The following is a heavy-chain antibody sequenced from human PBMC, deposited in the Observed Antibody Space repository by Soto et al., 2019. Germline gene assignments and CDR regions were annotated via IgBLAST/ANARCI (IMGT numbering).Heavy chain of an antibody. CDR1: GFTFSSYA. Sequence: GGSLRLSCAASGFTFSSYAMHWVRQAPGKGLEWVAVISYDGSNKYYADSVKGRFTISRDNPKNTLYLQMNSLRAEDTDVYYCARDSLAARLAFDIWGQGTMVTVSS. CDR3: ARDSLAARLAFDI. J-gene: IGHJ3*02. CDR2: ISYDGSNK. D-gene: IGHD6-6*01. V-gene: IGHV3-30-3*01.